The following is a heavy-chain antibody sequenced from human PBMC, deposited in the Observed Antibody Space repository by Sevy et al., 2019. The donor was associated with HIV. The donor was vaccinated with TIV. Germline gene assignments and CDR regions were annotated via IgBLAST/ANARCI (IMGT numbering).Heavy chain of an antibody. J-gene: IGHJ4*02. CDR3: AREGCTKPHDY. V-gene: IGHV3-23*01. CDR2: LSFGCGEI. Sequence: GGSLRLSCAASGFTFSKYSMSWVRQPPGKGLEWVSTLSFGCGEINYADSVKGRFTISRDNSKSSVYPQMNNLRPEDTAVYYCAREGCTKPHDYWGQGTLVTVSP. CDR1: GFTFSKYS. D-gene: IGHD2-8*01.